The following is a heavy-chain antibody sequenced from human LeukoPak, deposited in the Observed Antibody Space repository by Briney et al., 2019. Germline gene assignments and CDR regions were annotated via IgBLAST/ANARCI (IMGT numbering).Heavy chain of an antibody. D-gene: IGHD1-26*01. Sequence: GGSLRLSCAASGFTFDDYAMHWVRQAPGKGLEWVSGISWNSGSIGYADSVKGRFTISRDNAKNSLYLQMNSLRAEDTAVYYCARWVGAPSFDYWGQGTLVTVSS. V-gene: IGHV3-9*01. CDR1: GFTFDDYA. CDR2: ISWNSGSI. J-gene: IGHJ4*02. CDR3: ARWVGAPSFDY.